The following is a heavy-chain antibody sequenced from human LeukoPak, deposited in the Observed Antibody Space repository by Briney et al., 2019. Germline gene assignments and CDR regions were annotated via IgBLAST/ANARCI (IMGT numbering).Heavy chain of an antibody. Sequence: SQTLSLTCTVSGGSISSGGYYWSWLRQHPGKGLEWIGYIYYSGSTYYNPSLKSRVTISVDTSKNQFSLKLSSVTAADTAVYYCARGGVREDPSHYFDYWGQGTLVTVSS. D-gene: IGHD3-10*01. CDR1: GGSISSGGYY. CDR3: ARGGVREDPSHYFDY. J-gene: IGHJ4*02. V-gene: IGHV4-31*03. CDR2: IYYSGST.